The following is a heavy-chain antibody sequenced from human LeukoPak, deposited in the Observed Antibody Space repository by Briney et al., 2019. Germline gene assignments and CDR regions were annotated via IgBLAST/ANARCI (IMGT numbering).Heavy chain of an antibody. J-gene: IGHJ4*02. D-gene: IGHD4-17*01. CDR3: ARHGGDYTFDY. CDR1: GGSISSYY. Sequence: PSETLSLTCTVSGGSISSYYWSWIRQPAGKGLEWIAYMDYSGSTFYNPSLKSRVSTSVDTSKNQFSLKVRSVTAADTAVYYCARHGGDYTFDYWGQGTLVTVSS. V-gene: IGHV4-59*08. CDR2: MDYSGST.